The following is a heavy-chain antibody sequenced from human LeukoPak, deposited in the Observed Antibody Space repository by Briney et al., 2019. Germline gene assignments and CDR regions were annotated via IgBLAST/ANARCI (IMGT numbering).Heavy chain of an antibody. Sequence: PGGSLRLSCAASGFTFSSYSMNCVRQAPGKGLEWVSSISSSSSYIYYADSVKGRFTISRDNAKNTLYLQMNSLRAEDTAVYYCARGPGVGAPGLDYWGQGTLVTVSS. CDR1: GFTFSSYS. CDR3: ARGPGVGAPGLDY. CDR2: ISSSSSYI. V-gene: IGHV3-21*01. D-gene: IGHD1-26*01. J-gene: IGHJ4*02.